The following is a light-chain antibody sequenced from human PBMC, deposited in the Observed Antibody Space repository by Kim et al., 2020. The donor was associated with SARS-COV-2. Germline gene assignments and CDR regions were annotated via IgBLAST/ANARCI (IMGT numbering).Light chain of an antibody. Sequence: VLTQSPVTLSLSPGERATLSCRASQSLDTFLAWYQQKPGQAPRLLIYDAANRATGIPARFSGSGSGTDFTLTISSLEPEDFAVYYCQQRSNWPPIFGPGTKGDIK. J-gene: IGKJ3*01. CDR1: QSLDTF. CDR3: QQRSNWPPI. V-gene: IGKV3-11*01. CDR2: DAA.